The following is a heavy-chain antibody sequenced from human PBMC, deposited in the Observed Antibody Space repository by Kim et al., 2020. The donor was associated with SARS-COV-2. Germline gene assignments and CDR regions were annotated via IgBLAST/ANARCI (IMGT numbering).Heavy chain of an antibody. CDR3: ARANRVQLWSKNYYYYGMDV. J-gene: IGHJ6*02. V-gene: IGHV3-48*03. D-gene: IGHD5-18*01. Sequence: RFTISRDNAKNSLYLQMNSLRAEDTAVYYCARANRVQLWSKNYYYYGMDVWGQGTTVTVSS.